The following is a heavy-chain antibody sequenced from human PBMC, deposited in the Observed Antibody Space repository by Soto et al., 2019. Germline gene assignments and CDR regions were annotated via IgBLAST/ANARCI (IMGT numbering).Heavy chain of an antibody. CDR3: ARDRNTMIVVVITDYYYYGMDV. Sequence: ASVKVSCKASGYTFTSYGISWVRQAPGQGLEWMGWFSAYNGNTNYAQKLQGRVTMTTDTSTSTAYMELRSLRSDDTAVYYCARDRNTMIVVVITDYYYYGMDVWGQGTTVTVSS. D-gene: IGHD3-22*01. CDR2: FSAYNGNT. J-gene: IGHJ6*02. CDR1: GYTFTSYG. V-gene: IGHV1-18*04.